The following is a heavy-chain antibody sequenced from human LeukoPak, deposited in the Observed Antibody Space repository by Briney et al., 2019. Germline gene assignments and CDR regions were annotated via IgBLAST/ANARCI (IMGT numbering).Heavy chain of an antibody. J-gene: IGHJ6*03. Sequence: SETQSLTCSGSNYSFSNILFWVWVPTPPGKGLQWTRCIHRSGSPFHNPSLKSRVTISLDTSKNQSALKLSSVTAADTAVYFCARGTYGYYMDVWGKGTTVTVSS. CDR2: IHRSGSP. V-gene: IGHV4-38-2*02. CDR1: NYSFSNILF. D-gene: IGHD4-17*01. CDR3: ARGTYGYYMDV.